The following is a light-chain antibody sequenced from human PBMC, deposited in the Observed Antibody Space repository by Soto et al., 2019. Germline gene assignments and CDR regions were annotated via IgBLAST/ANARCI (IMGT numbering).Light chain of an antibody. J-gene: IGKJ3*01. CDR2: GAS. V-gene: IGKV3-20*01. CDR1: ETVATN. Sequence: EVVMTQSPATLSVSPGERATLSCRASETVATNLAWYQQKPGQAPRLLISGASTRAGGIPDRFRGSGSGTDFTLTISRLEPEDSAMYYCHQYGSSPFTFGPGTKVEIK. CDR3: HQYGSSPFT.